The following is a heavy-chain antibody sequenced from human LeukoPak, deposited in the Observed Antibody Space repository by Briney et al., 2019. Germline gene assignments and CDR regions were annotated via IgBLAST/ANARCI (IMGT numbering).Heavy chain of an antibody. CDR3: ASAPRQGDAFDI. D-gene: IGHD1-1*01. V-gene: IGHV1-2*02. J-gene: IGHJ3*02. Sequence: ASVKVSCKASGYTFTGYYLHWVRQAPGQGLEWMGWINPTSGGTNYAQQFQGRVTMTRDTSISTGYMELSSLRSDDTAVYYCASAPRQGDAFDIWGQGTMDTVSS. CDR1: GYTFTGYY. CDR2: INPTSGGT.